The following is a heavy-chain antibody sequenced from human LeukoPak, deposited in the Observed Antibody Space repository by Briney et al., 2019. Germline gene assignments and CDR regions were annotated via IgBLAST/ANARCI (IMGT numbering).Heavy chain of an antibody. D-gene: IGHD3-22*01. CDR1: GFTFSSYA. V-gene: IGHV3-23*01. J-gene: IGHJ3*02. Sequence: GGSLRLSCAASGFTFSSYAMSWVRQAPGKGLEWVSAISGSGGSTYYADSVKGRFTISRDNSKNTLYLQMNSLRAEDTAVYYCAKEIRLNYYYDSSGPQDAFDIWGQGTMVTVSS. CDR2: ISGSGGST. CDR3: AKEIRLNYYYDSSGPQDAFDI.